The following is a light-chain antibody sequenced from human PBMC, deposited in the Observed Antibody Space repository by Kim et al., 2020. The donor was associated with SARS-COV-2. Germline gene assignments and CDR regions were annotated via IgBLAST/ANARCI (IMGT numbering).Light chain of an antibody. CDR1: QGIASW. J-gene: IGKJ5*01. CDR3: QQSNNFPIT. V-gene: IGKV1-12*01. Sequence: DIQMTQSPSSLSASVGDRVTITCRASQGIASWLAWYQQKPGKAPKLLIYAASALQSGVPSRFSGSGSGREFTLTIRSLQPEDVATYFCQQSNNFPITFGQGTRLEIK. CDR2: AAS.